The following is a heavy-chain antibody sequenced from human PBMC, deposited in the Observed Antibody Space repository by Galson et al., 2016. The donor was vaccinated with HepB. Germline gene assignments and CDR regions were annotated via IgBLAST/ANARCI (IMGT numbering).Heavy chain of an antibody. V-gene: IGHV4-59*12. CDR1: GVSISSYY. J-gene: IGHJ5*01. D-gene: IGHD2-15*01. Sequence: SETLSLTCTVSGVSISSYYWSWIRQPPGKGLECIGYIYYSGSTHYNPSLKSRVTISVDTSKNQFSLRLSSVSAADTAVYYCARGGPIVEEVAATRNWFDSWGQGTLVTVSS. CDR2: IYYSGST. CDR3: ARGGPIVEEVAATRNWFDS.